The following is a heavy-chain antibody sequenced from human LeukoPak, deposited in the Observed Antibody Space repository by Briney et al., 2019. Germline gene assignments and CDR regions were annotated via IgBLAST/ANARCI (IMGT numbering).Heavy chain of an antibody. CDR2: IKQDGSEK. V-gene: IGHV3-7*01. CDR1: GFTFSSYW. J-gene: IGHJ4*02. D-gene: IGHD1-26*01. Sequence: GGSLRLSCAAYGFTFSSYWMSWVRQAPGKGLEWVANIKQDGSEKYYVDSVKGRFTISRDNAKNSLYLQMNSLRAEDTAVYYCAREDRSYYGYFDYWGQGTLVTVSS. CDR3: AREDRSYYGYFDY.